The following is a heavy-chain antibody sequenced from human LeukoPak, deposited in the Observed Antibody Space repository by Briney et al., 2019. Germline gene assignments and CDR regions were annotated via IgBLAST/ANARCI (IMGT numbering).Heavy chain of an antibody. Sequence: PGGSLRLSCAASGFTFSSHAMSWVRQAPGKGLEWVSAISGSGGSTYYADSVKGRFTISRDNSKNTLYLQMNSLRAEDTAVYYCVKALGDYGGKYYFDYWGQGTLVTVSS. V-gene: IGHV3-23*01. J-gene: IGHJ4*02. CDR1: GFTFSSHA. D-gene: IGHD4-17*01. CDR2: ISGSGGST. CDR3: VKALGDYGGKYYFDY.